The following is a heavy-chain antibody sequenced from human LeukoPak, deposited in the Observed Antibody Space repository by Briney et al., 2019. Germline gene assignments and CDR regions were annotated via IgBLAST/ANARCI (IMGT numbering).Heavy chain of an antibody. V-gene: IGHV3-33*06. CDR2: IWFDGSNK. Sequence: GRSLRLSCTASGFTFSSYGMHWARQAPGKGLEGVAVIWFDGSNKYYADSVKGRLTISRDNSKSTLYRQMNSLRAEDTAVYYCAKAVAATGHYYFGMDVWGQGTTVTVSS. CDR1: GFTFSSYG. D-gene: IGHD6-19*01. J-gene: IGHJ6*02. CDR3: AKAVAATGHYYFGMDV.